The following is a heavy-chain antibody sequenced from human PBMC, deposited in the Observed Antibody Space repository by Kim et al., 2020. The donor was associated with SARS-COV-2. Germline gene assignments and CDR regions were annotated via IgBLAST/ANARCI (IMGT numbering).Heavy chain of an antibody. CDR3: ARDARWAEY. CDR1: GFTFSDYY. D-gene: IGHD4-17*01. CDR2: IKQDGTDK. Sequence: GGSLRLSCAASGFTFSDYYMSWVRQAPGKGLEWVANIKQDGTDKYYVDSVKGRFTISRDNAKNSLYLQMNSLRAEDTAVYYCARDARWAEYLGQGTLVTV. V-gene: IGHV3-7*01. J-gene: IGHJ4*02.